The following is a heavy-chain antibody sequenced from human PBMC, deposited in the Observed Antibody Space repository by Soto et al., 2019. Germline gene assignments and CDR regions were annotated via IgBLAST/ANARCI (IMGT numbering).Heavy chain of an antibody. V-gene: IGHV1-69*01. J-gene: IGHJ4*02. CDR2: IIPRFGTA. D-gene: IGHD3-22*01. CDR3: ARWWGYDSTDYYYTY. CDR1: GGSFNRHT. Sequence: QVPLVQSGAEVRKPGSSVRVSCKASGGSFNRHTSSWVLQAPGQGLEWMGGIIPRFGTANHAPKFQGRVTIIADESTSTVYMELSSMRSDDTAIYYCARWWGYDSTDYYYTYWGPGTLVIVSS.